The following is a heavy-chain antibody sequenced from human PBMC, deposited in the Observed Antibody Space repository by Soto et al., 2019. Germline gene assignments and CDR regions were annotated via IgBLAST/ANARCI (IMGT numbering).Heavy chain of an antibody. CDR1: DDFIRACC. Sequence: ETLSETCTVSDDFIRACCWSWIRQHPGKGLEWIGYIYYSGSTNYNPSLKSRVTISLDPSKNQFSLKLRSVTAADTAVYYCARASCGGGSCTSPLYWFDSWGQGTLVTVSS. V-gene: IGHV4-59*01. CDR3: ARASCGGGSCTSPLYWFDS. CDR2: IYYSGST. D-gene: IGHD2-15*01. J-gene: IGHJ5*01.